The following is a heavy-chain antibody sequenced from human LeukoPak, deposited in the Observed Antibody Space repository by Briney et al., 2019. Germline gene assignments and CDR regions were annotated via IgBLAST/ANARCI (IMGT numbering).Heavy chain of an antibody. CDR3: ARSERPALYYYGSGSYFDF. CDR1: GFTFSSYW. V-gene: IGHV3-74*01. D-gene: IGHD3-10*01. Sequence: PGGSLRLPCAASGFTFSSYWMHWVRQAPGKGLVWVSRINSDGSDTTYADSVKGRFTISRDNAKNTLYLQMNSLRAEDTAVYYCARSERPALYYYGSGSYFDFWGQGTLVTVSS. J-gene: IGHJ4*02. CDR2: INSDGSDT.